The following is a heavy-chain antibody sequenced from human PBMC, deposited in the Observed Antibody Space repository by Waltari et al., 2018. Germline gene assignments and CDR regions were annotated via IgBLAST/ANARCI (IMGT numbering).Heavy chain of an antibody. Sequence: QVQLQESGPGLVKPSETLYLTCTVSGSSISRYYWSWIRQPPGKGLEWIGYIYYSGSTNDNPSLNSRVTISVDTSKNQFSLKLSSVTAADTAVYYCARGGCSSTSCYERNWFDPWGQGTLVTVSS. CDR2: IYYSGST. V-gene: IGHV4-59*01. J-gene: IGHJ5*02. D-gene: IGHD2-2*01. CDR1: GSSISRYY. CDR3: ARGGCSSTSCYERNWFDP.